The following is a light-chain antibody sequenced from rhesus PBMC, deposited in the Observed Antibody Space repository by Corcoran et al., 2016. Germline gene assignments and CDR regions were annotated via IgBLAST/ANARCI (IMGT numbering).Light chain of an antibody. J-gene: IGKJ4*01. CDR2: AAS. V-gene: IGKV1-33*02. Sequence: DIQMTQSPSSLSASVGDRVTITCQASQGISNWLAWYQQKPGKAPKLLIYAASSLQIGGPSRFSGSGSWTEFTLTISSLQPEDFATYYCQQHNSNPLTFGGGTKVEIK. CDR1: QGISNW. CDR3: QQHNSNPLT.